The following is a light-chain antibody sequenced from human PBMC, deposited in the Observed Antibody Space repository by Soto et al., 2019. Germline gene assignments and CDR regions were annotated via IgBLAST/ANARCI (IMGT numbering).Light chain of an antibody. CDR3: QQFGSSPGFT. Sequence: EIVLTQSPGTLSLSPGERATLSCRASQNINSRYLAWYQQKPGQAPRLLIYGTSGRATGIPHRFSGSGSGTDFTLTISRLEREDFAVYYCQQFGSSPGFTFGPGTKVHIK. V-gene: IGKV3-20*01. J-gene: IGKJ3*01. CDR1: QNINSRY. CDR2: GTS.